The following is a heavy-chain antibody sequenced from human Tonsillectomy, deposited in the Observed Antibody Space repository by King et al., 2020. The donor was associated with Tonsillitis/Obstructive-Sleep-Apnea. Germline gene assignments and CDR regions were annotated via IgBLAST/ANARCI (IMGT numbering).Heavy chain of an antibody. CDR3: VRETYYYDSSGGYYYYYYMDD. Sequence: VQLQQWGAGLLKPSETLSLTCAVYGGSFSGYYWSWIRQPPGKGLEWIWEINHSGSTNYNPSLKSRVTISVDTSKNQLSLKLSSVTAADTAVYYCVRETYYYDSSGGYYYYYYMDDWGKGTTVTVSS. D-gene: IGHD3-22*01. CDR2: INHSGST. CDR1: GGSFSGYY. V-gene: IGHV4-34*01. J-gene: IGHJ6*03.